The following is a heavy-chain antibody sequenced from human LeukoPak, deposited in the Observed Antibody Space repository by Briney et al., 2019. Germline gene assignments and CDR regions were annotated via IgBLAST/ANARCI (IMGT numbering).Heavy chain of an antibody. D-gene: IGHD3-10*01. CDR1: GYTLTELS. CDR2: FDPEDGET. Sequence: ASVKVSCKVSGYTLTELSMHWVRQAPGKGLEWMGGFDPEDGETIYAQKFQGRVTMTKDTSTDTAYMELSSLRSEDTAVYYCATDVYGSGSYREDAFDIWGQGTMVTVSS. J-gene: IGHJ3*02. V-gene: IGHV1-24*01. CDR3: ATDVYGSGSYREDAFDI.